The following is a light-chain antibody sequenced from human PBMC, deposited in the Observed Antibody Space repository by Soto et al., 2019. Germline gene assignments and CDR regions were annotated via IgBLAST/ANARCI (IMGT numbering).Light chain of an antibody. Sequence: EIVMTQSPSTLSASLGEGATLSCRASQSVYTKLAWYQQKPGQAPRLLIYAASTRAPGIPARFSGGGSGTEFTLTLSSLQSADFSVYYCQQYNNSPSYTFGQGTKVEVK. CDR3: QQYNNSPSYT. CDR2: AAS. V-gene: IGKV3-15*01. CDR1: QSVYTK. J-gene: IGKJ2*01.